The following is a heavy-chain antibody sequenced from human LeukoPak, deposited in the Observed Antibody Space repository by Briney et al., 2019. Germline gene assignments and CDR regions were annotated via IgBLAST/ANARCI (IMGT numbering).Heavy chain of an antibody. D-gene: IGHD6-13*01. CDR2: IYPGDSDT. Sequence: GESLKISCKGSGYSFTSYWIGWVRQMPGKGLEWMGIIYPGDSDTRYSPSFQGQVTISADKSISTAYLQWSSLKASGTAMYYCARLPVYIAAAGHAWFDPWGQGTLVTVSS. CDR1: GYSFTSYW. J-gene: IGHJ5*02. CDR3: ARLPVYIAAAGHAWFDP. V-gene: IGHV5-51*01.